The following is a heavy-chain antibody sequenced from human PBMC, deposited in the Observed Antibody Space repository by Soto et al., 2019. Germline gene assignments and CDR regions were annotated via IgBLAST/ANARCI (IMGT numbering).Heavy chain of an antibody. V-gene: IGHV3-11*01. J-gene: IGHJ6*02. CDR2: ISSSGSTI. CDR1: GFTFSDYY. D-gene: IGHD6-6*01. CDR3: GRGAALAYGMDV. Sequence: QVQLVESGGGLVKPGGSLRLSCAASGFTFSDYYMSWIRQAPGKGLEWVSYISSSGSTIFYADSVKGRFTISRDNAKNSVYPQMNSLRAEDTAVYYGGRGAALAYGMDVWGQGTTVTVSS.